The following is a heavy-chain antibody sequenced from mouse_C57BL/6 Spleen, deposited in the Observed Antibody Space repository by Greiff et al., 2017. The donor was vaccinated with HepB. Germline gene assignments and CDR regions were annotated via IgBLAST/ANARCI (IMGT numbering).Heavy chain of an antibody. Sequence: VQLQQSGPELVKPGASVKISCKASGYAFSSSWMNWVKQRPGKGLEWIGRIYPGDGDTNYNGKFKGKATLTADKSSSTAYMQLSSLTSEDSAVYCCARGLRGAMDYWGQGTSVTVSS. CDR2: IYPGDGDT. CDR3: ARGLRGAMDY. V-gene: IGHV1-82*01. D-gene: IGHD1-1*01. CDR1: GYAFSSSW. J-gene: IGHJ4*01.